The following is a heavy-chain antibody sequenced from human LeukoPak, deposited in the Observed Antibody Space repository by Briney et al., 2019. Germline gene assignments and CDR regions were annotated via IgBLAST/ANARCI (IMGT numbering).Heavy chain of an antibody. J-gene: IGHJ4*02. Sequence: GGSLRLSCAASGFTLSSYWMEWVRQAPGKGLVWVSRIHSDGRTTSYADSVRGRFTISRDNAKNTLYLQMDSLRAEDTAVYYCATWGYCDSRTCDPGWGQGALVTVSS. CDR1: GFTLSSYW. CDR3: ATWGYCDSRTCDPG. CDR2: IHSDGRTT. D-gene: IGHD2/OR15-2a*01. V-gene: IGHV3-74*01.